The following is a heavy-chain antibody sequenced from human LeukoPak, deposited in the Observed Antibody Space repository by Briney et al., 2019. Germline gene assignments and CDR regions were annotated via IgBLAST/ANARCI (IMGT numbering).Heavy chain of an antibody. V-gene: IGHV1-69*01. CDR3: AITIFGVVIITIDAFDI. Sequence: GASVKVSCKASGGTFSSYAISWVRQAPGQGLEWMGGIIPIFGTANYAQKFQGGVTITADESTSTAYMELSSLRSEDTAVYYCAITIFGVVIITIDAFDIWGQGTMVTVSS. D-gene: IGHD3-3*01. CDR2: IIPIFGTA. J-gene: IGHJ3*02. CDR1: GGTFSSYA.